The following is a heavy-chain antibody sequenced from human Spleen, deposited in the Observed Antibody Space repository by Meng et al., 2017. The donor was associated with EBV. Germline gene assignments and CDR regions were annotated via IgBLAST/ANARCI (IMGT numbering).Heavy chain of an antibody. CDR2: IRNKANSYTT. CDR1: GFTFSDHY. D-gene: IGHD6-19*01. Sequence: EVPLGESGGGLVQPGGSLRLSCAASGFTFSDHYMDWVRQAPGKGLEWVGRIRNKANSYTTEYAASVKGRFTISRDDSKNSLYLQMNSLKTEDTAVYYCARDSSGWYDYWGQGTLVTVSS. CDR3: ARDSSGWYDY. J-gene: IGHJ4*02. V-gene: IGHV3-72*01.